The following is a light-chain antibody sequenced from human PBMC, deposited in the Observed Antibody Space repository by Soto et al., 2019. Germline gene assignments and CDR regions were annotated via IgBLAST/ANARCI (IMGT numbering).Light chain of an antibody. CDR3: CSYSGSDTSPLV. V-gene: IGLV2-11*01. CDR1: SSDFGGYDF. J-gene: IGLJ1*01. Sequence: QSVLTQPRSVSGSPGQSVTISCTGTSSDFGGYDFVSWYQQHPGKAPKLMIYDVSKQPSGVPDRFSGSKSGNTASLTISGLQAEDEADYYCCSYSGSDTSPLVFGGGTKLTVL. CDR2: DVS.